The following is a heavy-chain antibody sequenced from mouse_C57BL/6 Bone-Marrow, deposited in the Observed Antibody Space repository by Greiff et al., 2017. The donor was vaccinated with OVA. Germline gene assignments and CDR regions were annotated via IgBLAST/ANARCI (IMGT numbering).Heavy chain of an antibody. CDR1: GYTFTSYW. J-gene: IGHJ3*01. D-gene: IGHD1-1*01. CDR2: IDPSDSYT. CDR3: AREGYYYAWFAY. V-gene: IGHV1-69*01. Sequence: VQLQQPGAELVMPGASVKLSCKASGYTFTSYWMHWVKQRPGQGLEWIGEIDPSDSYTNYNQKFKGKSTLTVDKSSSTAYMQLSSLTSEDSAVYYCAREGYYYAWFAYWGQGTLVTVSA.